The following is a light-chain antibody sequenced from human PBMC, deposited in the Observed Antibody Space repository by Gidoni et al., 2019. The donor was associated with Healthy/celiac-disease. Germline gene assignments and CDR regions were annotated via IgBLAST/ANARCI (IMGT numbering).Light chain of an antibody. Sequence: DIQMTQSPSSLSASVGDRVTITCRASQGISNYLAWYQQKPGKVPKLLIYAASTLQSGVPPRFSGSGSGTDFPLPISSLQPEDVAPYSCQKYISAPYTFGQGTKLEIK. CDR2: AAS. CDR1: QGISNY. J-gene: IGKJ2*01. CDR3: QKYISAPYT. V-gene: IGKV1-27*01.